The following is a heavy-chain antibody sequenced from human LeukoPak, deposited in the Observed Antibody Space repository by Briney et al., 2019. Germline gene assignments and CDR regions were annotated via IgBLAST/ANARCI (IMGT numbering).Heavy chain of an antibody. CDR2: ISWNSGSI. D-gene: IGHD5-18*01. CDR3: AKSGYSYGLDYYYYMDV. CDR1: GFTFDDYA. Sequence: AGGSLRLSCAASGFTFDDYAMHWVRQAPGKGLKWVSGISWNSGSIGYADSVKGRFTISRDNAKNCLYLQMNSLRAEDTALYYCAKSGYSYGLDYYYYMDVWGKGTTVTVSS. J-gene: IGHJ6*03. V-gene: IGHV3-9*01.